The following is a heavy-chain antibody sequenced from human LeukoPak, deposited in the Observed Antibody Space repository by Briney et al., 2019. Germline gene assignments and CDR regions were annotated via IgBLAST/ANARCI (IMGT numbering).Heavy chain of an antibody. CDR3: ARSPRYSYGTRHFDY. J-gene: IGHJ4*02. CDR2: INHSGST. V-gene: IGHV4-34*01. CDR1: EFTFRTYW. D-gene: IGHD5-18*01. Sequence: PGGSLRLSCAASEFTFRTYWMNWVRRAPGKGLEWIGEINHSGSTNYNPSLKSRVTISVDTSKNQFSLKLSSVTAADTAVYYCARSPRYSYGTRHFDYWGQGTLVTVSS.